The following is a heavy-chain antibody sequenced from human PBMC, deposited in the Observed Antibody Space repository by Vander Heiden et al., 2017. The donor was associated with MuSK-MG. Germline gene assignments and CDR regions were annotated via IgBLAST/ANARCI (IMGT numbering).Heavy chain of an antibody. CDR3: ARHGGYCSSTSCYETHFDY. D-gene: IGHD2-2*01. J-gene: IGHJ4*02. CDR1: GYSFTSYW. V-gene: IGHV5-51*01. Sequence: EVQLVQSGAEVKKPGESLKISCKGSGYSFTSYWIGWVRQMPGKGLEWMGIIYPGDSDTRYSPSFQGQVTISADKSISTAYLQWSSLKASDTAMYYCARHGGYCSSTSCYETHFDYWGQGTLVTVSS. CDR2: IYPGDSDT.